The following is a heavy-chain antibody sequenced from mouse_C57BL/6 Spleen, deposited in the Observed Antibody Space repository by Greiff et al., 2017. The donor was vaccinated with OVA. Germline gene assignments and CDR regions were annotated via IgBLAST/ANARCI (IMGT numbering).Heavy chain of an antibody. CDR2: INPYNGDT. V-gene: IGHV1-20*01. D-gene: IGHD1-2*01. J-gene: IGHJ2*01. CDR1: GYSFTGYF. Sequence: EVMLVESGPELVKPGDSVKISCKASGYSFTGYFMNWVMQSHGKSLEWIGRINPYNGDTFYNQKFKGKATLTVDKSSSTAHMELRSLTSEDSAVYYCAREILITTPLDYGGQGTTLTVSS. CDR3: AREILITTPLDY.